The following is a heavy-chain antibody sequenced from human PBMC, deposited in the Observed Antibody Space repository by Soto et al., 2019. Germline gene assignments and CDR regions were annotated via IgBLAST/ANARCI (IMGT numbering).Heavy chain of an antibody. J-gene: IGHJ4*02. Sequence: QVQLVQSGAEVKKPGASVKVSCKASGYTFTSYGISWVRQAPGQGHEWMGWISAYNGNTDYAQKLQGRITMTTDTSTSTAYMELRSLRSDDTAVYYCARDRGVVGASGDFDYWGQGTLVTVSS. CDR2: ISAYNGNT. D-gene: IGHD1-26*01. V-gene: IGHV1-18*04. CDR3: ARDRGVVGASGDFDY. CDR1: GYTFTSYG.